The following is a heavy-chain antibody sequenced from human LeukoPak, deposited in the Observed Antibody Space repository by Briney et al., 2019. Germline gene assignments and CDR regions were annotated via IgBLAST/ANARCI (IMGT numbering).Heavy chain of an antibody. J-gene: IGHJ6*03. CDR3: AKLPGDRYSSSYFSFYYYMDV. Sequence: PGGSLRLSCAASGFTFSSYGMHWVRQAPGKGLEWVAVISYDGSNKYYADSVKGRFTISRDNSKNTLYLQMNSLRAEDTAVYYCAKLPGDRYSSSYFSFYYYMDVWGKGTTVTVSS. CDR1: GFTFSSYG. V-gene: IGHV3-30*18. CDR2: ISYDGSNK. D-gene: IGHD6-6*01.